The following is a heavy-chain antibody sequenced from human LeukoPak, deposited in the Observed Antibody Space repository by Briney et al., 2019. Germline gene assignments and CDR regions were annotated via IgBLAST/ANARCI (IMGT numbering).Heavy chain of an antibody. CDR1: GGTFSSYA. J-gene: IGHJ1*01. D-gene: IGHD2-2*01. V-gene: IGHV1-69*05. CDR3: ASSGPIVVVLAAMFFQH. CDR2: IIPIFGTA. Sequence: GASVKVSCKASGGTFSSYAISWVRQAPGQGLEWMGGIIPIFGTANYAQKFQGRVTITTDESTSTAYMELSSLRSEDTAVYYCASSGPIVVVLAAMFFQHWGQGTLVTVSS.